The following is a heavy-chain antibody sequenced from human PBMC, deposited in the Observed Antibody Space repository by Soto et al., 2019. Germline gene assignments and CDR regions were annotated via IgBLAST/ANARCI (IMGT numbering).Heavy chain of an antibody. J-gene: IGHJ6*02. Sequence: QLQLHESGPGLVKPSETLSLTCTVSGASISSSSYYWGWIRQPPGKGLERIGSIDYSGSTYYNPSLNSRITISVDTSRNQFSLTLSSVTAADTALYYCAILNAGTTYYDYGMDVCGQGTTVTVSS. D-gene: IGHD1-7*01. CDR1: GASISSSSYY. V-gene: IGHV4-39*01. CDR2: IDYSGST. CDR3: AILNAGTTYYDYGMDV.